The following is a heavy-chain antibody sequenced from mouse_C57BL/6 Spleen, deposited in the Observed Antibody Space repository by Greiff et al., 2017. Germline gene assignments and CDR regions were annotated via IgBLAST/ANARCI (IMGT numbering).Heavy chain of an antibody. D-gene: IGHD1-1*01. Sequence: VKVVESGAELVRPGASVKLSCKASGYTFTDYYINWVKQRPGQGLEWIARIYPGSGNTYYNEKFKGKATLTAEKSSSTAYMQLSSLTSEDSAVYFCAREIHYYGSSYYAMDYWGQGTSVTVSS. J-gene: IGHJ4*01. CDR2: IYPGSGNT. CDR1: GYTFTDYY. CDR3: AREIHYYGSSYYAMDY. V-gene: IGHV1-76*01.